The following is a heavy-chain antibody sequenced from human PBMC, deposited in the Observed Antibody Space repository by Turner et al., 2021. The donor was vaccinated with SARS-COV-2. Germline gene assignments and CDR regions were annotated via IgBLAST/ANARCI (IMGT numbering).Heavy chain of an antibody. Sequence: EVQLVESGGGLVKPGGSLGPSCAASRFTFSSYSMNAVRQAPGKGLVRVSAISSNSTYTDNADLVKCRVTISRDNAKNTLYLKINSMGADDTAIYYCAPDCRSATFCDYWGQGTLVTVSS. V-gene: IGHV3-21*01. CDR3: APDCRSATFCDY. CDR2: ISSNSTYT. CDR1: RFTFSSYS. J-gene: IGHJ4*02. D-gene: IGHD2-2*01.